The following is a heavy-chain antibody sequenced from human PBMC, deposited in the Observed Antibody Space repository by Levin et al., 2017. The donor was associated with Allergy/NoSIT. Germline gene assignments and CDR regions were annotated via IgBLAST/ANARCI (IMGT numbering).Heavy chain of an antibody. CDR2: ITSSSSYI. V-gene: IGHV3-21*01. J-gene: IGHJ4*02. Sequence: GWSLRLSCAASGFTFSSYSMHWVRQAPGKGLEWVSSITSSSSYIYYADSVKGRFTPSRDNAKNSLYLQMNSLRAEDTAVYYCARGDDYGDYVVYYWGQGTLVNVSA. D-gene: IGHD4-17*01. CDR1: GFTFSSYS. CDR3: ARGDDYGDYVVYY.